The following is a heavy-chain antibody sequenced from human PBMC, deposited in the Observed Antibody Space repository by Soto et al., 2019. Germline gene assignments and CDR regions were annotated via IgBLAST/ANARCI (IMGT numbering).Heavy chain of an antibody. V-gene: IGHV1-2*04. CDR2: INPNSGGT. CDR1: GYTFTGYY. CDR3: ARDLPYSSGWGGYYYYGMDV. D-gene: IGHD6-19*01. J-gene: IGHJ6*02. Sequence: RASVKVSCKASGYTFTGYYMHWVRQAPGQGLEWMGWINPNSGGTNYAQKFQGWVTMTRDTSISTAYMELSRLRSDDTAVYYCARDLPYSSGWGGYYYYGMDVWGQGTTVTVSS.